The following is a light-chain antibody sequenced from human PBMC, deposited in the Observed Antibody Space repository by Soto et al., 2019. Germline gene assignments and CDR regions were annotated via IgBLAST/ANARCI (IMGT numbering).Light chain of an antibody. CDR2: AAS. V-gene: IGKV3-20*01. Sequence: EIVLTQSPGSLSLSPGERATLSCRASQSVSSYLAWYQQKPGQAPRLLIFAASSRATGIPDRFSGSGSGTDFTLTISGLELEDFVVYYCQQYGSSPYTFALGTKLEI. CDR1: QSVSSY. J-gene: IGKJ2*01. CDR3: QQYGSSPYT.